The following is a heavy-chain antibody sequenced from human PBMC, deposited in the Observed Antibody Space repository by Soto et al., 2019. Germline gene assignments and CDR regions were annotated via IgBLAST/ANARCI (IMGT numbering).Heavy chain of an antibody. Sequence: LRLSCAASGFTFSSYWMCWVRQAPGKGLEWVANIKQDGSEKYYVDSVKGRFTISRDNAKNSLYLQMNSLRAEDTAVYYCARDCASSSGDNSYYYYGMDVWGQGTTVTVSS. CDR1: GFTFSSYW. CDR2: IKQDGSEK. D-gene: IGHD6-6*01. V-gene: IGHV3-7*03. J-gene: IGHJ6*02. CDR3: ARDCASSSGDNSYYYYGMDV.